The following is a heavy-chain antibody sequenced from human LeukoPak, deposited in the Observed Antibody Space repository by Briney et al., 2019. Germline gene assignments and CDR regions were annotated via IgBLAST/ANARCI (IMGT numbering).Heavy chain of an antibody. CDR1: GYTFTSYG. D-gene: IGHD4-17*01. CDR3: ARDRPTVTTSRFDY. V-gene: IGHV1-18*01. Sequence: ASVKVSCKASGYTFTSYGISWVRQAPGQGLEWMGWINAYSGNTNYAQKLQGRVTMTTDTSTITAYMELRSLRSDDTAVYYCARDRPTVTTSRFDYWGQGTLVTVSS. J-gene: IGHJ4*02. CDR2: INAYSGNT.